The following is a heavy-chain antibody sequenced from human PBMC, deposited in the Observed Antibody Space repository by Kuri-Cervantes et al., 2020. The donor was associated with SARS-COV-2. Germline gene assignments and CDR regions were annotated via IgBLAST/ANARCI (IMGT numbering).Heavy chain of an antibody. Sequence: GGSLRLSCAASEFTFSTYAMSWVRQAPGKGLEWVSAISRSGTYYADSVKGRFTISRDNSKNTLYLQMNSLRAEDTAVYYCAKVSDSMTTVTTLGVWDQGTLVTVSS. CDR2: ISRSGT. D-gene: IGHD4-17*01. CDR3: AKVSDSMTTVTTLGV. J-gene: IGHJ4*02. CDR1: EFTFSTYA. V-gene: IGHV3-23*01.